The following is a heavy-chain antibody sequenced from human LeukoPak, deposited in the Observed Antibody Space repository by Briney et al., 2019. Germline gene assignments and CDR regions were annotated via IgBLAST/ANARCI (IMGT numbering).Heavy chain of an antibody. Sequence: PSQTLSLTCTVSGGSVSSGGYYWSWIRQHPGQGLEWIGYIYYSGSTYYNPSLQSRVTISVDTSKNQFSLKLSSVTAADTAVYYCARSAQTVTTFPLDYWGQGTLVTVSS. J-gene: IGHJ4*02. D-gene: IGHD4-17*01. CDR1: GGSVSSGGYY. CDR2: IYYSGST. CDR3: ARSAQTVTTFPLDY. V-gene: IGHV4-31*03.